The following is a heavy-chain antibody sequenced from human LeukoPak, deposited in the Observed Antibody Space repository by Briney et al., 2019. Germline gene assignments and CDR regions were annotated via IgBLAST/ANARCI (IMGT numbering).Heavy chain of an antibody. CDR1: GFTFSSYG. CDR2: ISGSGSRT. Sequence: PGGSLRLSCAASGFTFSSYGMSWVRQAPGKGLEWASAISGSGSRTNYADSVKGRFTISRDNSKNTLYLQMNSLRAEDTAVYYCAKSGYNRFDYWGQGTLVTVSS. V-gene: IGHV3-23*01. CDR3: AKSGYNRFDY. J-gene: IGHJ4*02. D-gene: IGHD5-24*01.